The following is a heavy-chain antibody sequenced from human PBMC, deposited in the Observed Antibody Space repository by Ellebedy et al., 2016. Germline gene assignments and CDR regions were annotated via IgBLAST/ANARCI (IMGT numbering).Heavy chain of an antibody. Sequence: GESLKISXAASGFTFSSYAMHWVRQAPGKGLEWVAVISYDGSNKYYADSVKGRFTISRDNSKNTLYLQMYSLRAEDTAVYYCAKDLGNDYVWGSADYYWGQGTLVTVSS. CDR1: GFTFSSYA. V-gene: IGHV3-30-3*01. D-gene: IGHD3-16*01. CDR2: ISYDGSNK. J-gene: IGHJ4*02. CDR3: AKDLGNDYVWGSADYY.